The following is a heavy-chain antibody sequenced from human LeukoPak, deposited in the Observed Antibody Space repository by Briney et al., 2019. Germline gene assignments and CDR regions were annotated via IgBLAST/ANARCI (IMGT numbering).Heavy chain of an antibody. J-gene: IGHJ6*02. CDR1: ADSVSSNSVT. Sequence: SQTLSLTCAISADSVSSNSVTWNWIRQSPSRGLEWLRRTYYRSKRYNDDAVSVKSRITINPDTSKNQFSLQLNSVTPEDTAVYYCARDRTYCSGGSCYSGWGYYYYGMDVWGQGTTVTVSS. D-gene: IGHD2-15*01. CDR3: ARDRTYCSGGSCYSGWGYYYYGMDV. CDR2: TYYRSKRYN. V-gene: IGHV6-1*01.